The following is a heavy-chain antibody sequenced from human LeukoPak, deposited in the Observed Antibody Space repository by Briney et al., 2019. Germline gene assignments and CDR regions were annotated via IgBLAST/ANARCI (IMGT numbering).Heavy chain of an antibody. CDR2: ISGSGGRT. V-gene: IGHV3-23*01. J-gene: IGHJ4*02. Sequence: GGSLRLSCAASGFTFSSFALSWVRQAPGRGLEWISGISGSGGRTDYADSVKGRFTISRDNYKNTLYLQMSSLRADDTALYYCAKSPPRCSGGSCYGYWGQGTLVTVSS. CDR3: AKSPPRCSGGSCYGY. CDR1: GFTFSSFA. D-gene: IGHD2-15*01.